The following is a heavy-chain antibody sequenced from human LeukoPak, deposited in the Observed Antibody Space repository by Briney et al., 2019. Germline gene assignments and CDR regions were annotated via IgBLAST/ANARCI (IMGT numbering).Heavy chain of an antibody. J-gene: IGHJ3*02. D-gene: IGHD6-19*01. CDR3: ARPGIAVSDAFDI. CDR2: ISSSSSYI. Sequence: GGSLRLSCAASGFTFSSYSMNWVRQAPGKGLEWVSSISSSSSYIYYADSVKGRFTFSRDNAKNSLYLRMNSLRAEDTAVYYCARPGIAVSDAFDIWGQGTMVTVSS. V-gene: IGHV3-21*01. CDR1: GFTFSSYS.